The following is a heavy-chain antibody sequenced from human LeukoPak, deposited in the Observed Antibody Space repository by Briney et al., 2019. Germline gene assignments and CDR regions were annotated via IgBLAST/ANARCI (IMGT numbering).Heavy chain of an antibody. V-gene: IGHV4-39*07. CDR2: IYYSGST. CDR1: GGSMSSSSYY. J-gene: IGHJ4*02. Sequence: SETLSLTCTVSGGSMSSSSYYWGWIRQPPGKGLEWIGSIYYSGSTYYNPSLKSRVTISVDTSKNQFSLKLSSVTAADTAVYYCARGEYYYGYWGQGTLVTVSS. CDR3: ARGEYYYGY. D-gene: IGHD6-6*01.